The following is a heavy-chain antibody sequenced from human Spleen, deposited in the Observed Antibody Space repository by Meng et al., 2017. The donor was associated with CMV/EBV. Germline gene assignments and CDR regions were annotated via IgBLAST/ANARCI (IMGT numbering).Heavy chain of an antibody. CDR2: ISAYNGNT. J-gene: IGHJ6*02. V-gene: IGHV1-18*01. Sequence: ASVKVSCKASGYTFTSYCISWVRQAPGQGLEWMGWISAYNGNTNYAQKLQGRVTMTTDTSTSTAYMELRSLRSDDTAVYYCASTKETYYYYGMDVCGQGTTVTVSS. CDR1: GYTFTSYC. CDR3: ASTKETYYYYGMDV.